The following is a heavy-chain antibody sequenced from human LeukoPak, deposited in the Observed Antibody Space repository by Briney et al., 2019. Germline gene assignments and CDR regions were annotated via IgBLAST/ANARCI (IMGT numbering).Heavy chain of an antibody. Sequence: SETLSLTCTVSGGSISSYYWSWIRQPAGKGLEWIGRIYTSGSTNYNPSLKSRVTMSVDTSKNQFSLKLSSVTAADTAAYYCARLGRRWLQFGYYFDYWGQGTLVTVSS. CDR2: IYTSGST. J-gene: IGHJ4*02. V-gene: IGHV4-4*07. D-gene: IGHD5-12*01. CDR1: GGSISSYY. CDR3: ARLGRRWLQFGYYFDY.